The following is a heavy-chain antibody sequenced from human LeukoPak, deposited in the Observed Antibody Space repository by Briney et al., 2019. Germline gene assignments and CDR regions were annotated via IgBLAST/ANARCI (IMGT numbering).Heavy chain of an antibody. V-gene: IGHV3-48*03. Sequence: AGGSLRLSCAASGFTFSSYEMNWVRQAPGKGLDWVSYISSSGITIYYADSVKGRFIISRDNAKNSLHLQMNSPRAEDTAVYYCARKCSGGSCYGDYWGQGTLVTVSS. CDR2: ISSSGITI. CDR1: GFTFSSYE. J-gene: IGHJ4*02. CDR3: ARKCSGGSCYGDY. D-gene: IGHD2-15*01.